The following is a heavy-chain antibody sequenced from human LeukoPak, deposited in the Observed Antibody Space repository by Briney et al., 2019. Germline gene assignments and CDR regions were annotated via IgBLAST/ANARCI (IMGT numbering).Heavy chain of an antibody. CDR3: ARGVANYYDNSGYQN. D-gene: IGHD3-22*01. Sequence: GGSLRLSCAASGFTFSSYWMHWVRQAPGKGPVWVSLIKTDGRSTSYADSVKGRFTISRDNSKNTLYLQMNSLRAEDTAVYYCARGVANYYDNSGYQNWGQGTLVTVSS. V-gene: IGHV3-74*01. J-gene: IGHJ4*02. CDR1: GFTFSSYW. CDR2: IKTDGRST.